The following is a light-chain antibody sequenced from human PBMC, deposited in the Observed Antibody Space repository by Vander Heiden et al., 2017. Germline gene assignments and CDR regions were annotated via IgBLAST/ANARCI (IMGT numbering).Light chain of an antibody. CDR1: QGISSY. CDR3: QQLNSYPSLT. J-gene: IGKJ3*01. CDR2: AAS. Sequence: DIQLTQSPSFLSASVGDRVTITCRASQGISSYLAWYQQKPGKAPKLLIYAASTLQSGVPSRFSGSGSGTEFTLTISSLQPEDFATYYCQQLNSYPSLTFGHGTKVDIK. V-gene: IGKV1-9*01.